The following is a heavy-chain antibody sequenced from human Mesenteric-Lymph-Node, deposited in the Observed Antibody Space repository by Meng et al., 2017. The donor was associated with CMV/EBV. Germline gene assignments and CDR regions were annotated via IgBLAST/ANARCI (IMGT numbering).Heavy chain of an antibody. J-gene: IGHJ6*02. V-gene: IGHV1-8*03. Sequence: ASVKVSCKASGYTFTSYDINWVRQATGQGLEWMGWMNPNSGNTGYAQKFQGRVTITRNTSISTAYMELSSLRSEDTAVYYCARGGTGGYNYEHGMDVWGQGTAVTVSS. CDR1: GYTFTSYD. D-gene: IGHD3-22*01. CDR3: ARGGTGGYNYEHGMDV. CDR2: MNPNSGNT.